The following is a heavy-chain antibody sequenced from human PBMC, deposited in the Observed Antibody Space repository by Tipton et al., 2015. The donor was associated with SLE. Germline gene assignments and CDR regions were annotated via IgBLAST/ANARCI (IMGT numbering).Heavy chain of an antibody. V-gene: IGHV3-7*01. CDR3: ARDVSGFDY. J-gene: IGHJ4*02. D-gene: IGHD6-19*01. Sequence: SLRLSCAASGFTSSRYWMRWVRQAPGKGLEWVANIKQDGSEKYYVDSVKGRFTISRDNAKNSLYLQMNSLRAEDTAVYYCARDVSGFDYWGQGTLVTVSS. CDR2: IKQDGSEK. CDR1: GFTSSRYW.